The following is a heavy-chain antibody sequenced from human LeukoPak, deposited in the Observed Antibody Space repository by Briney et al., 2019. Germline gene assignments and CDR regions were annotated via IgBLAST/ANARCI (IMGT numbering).Heavy chain of an antibody. V-gene: IGHV4-30-4*08. CDR2: IYYSGST. Sequence: SQTLSLTCTVSGGSISSGDYYWSWLRQPPGKGLEWIGYIYYSGSTYYNPSLKSRVTISVDTSKNQFSLKLSSVTAADTAVYYCARGNYYDSSGYLYYFDYWGQGTLVTVSS. CDR1: GGSISSGDYY. J-gene: IGHJ4*02. CDR3: ARGNYYDSSGYLYYFDY. D-gene: IGHD3-22*01.